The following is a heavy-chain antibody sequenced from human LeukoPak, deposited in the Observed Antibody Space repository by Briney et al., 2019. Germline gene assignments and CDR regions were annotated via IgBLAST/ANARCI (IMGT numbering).Heavy chain of an antibody. CDR2: ISSSGSTI. CDR1: GFTFSSYG. J-gene: IGHJ6*04. Sequence: GGSLRLSCAASGFTFSSYGMTWVRQAPGKGLEWVSYISSSGSTIYYADSVKGRFTISRDNAKNSLYLQMNSLRAEDTAVYYCAELGITMIGGVWGKGTTATISS. CDR3: AELGITMIGGV. V-gene: IGHV3-48*04. D-gene: IGHD3-10*02.